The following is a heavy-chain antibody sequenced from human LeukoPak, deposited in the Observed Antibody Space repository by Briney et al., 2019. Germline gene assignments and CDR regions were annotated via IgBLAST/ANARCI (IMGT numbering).Heavy chain of an antibody. J-gene: IGHJ3*01. CDR3: ARDRYSSR. D-gene: IGHD5-18*01. CDR2: ISSSSSAI. CDR1: GFTFSSYR. Sequence: GGSLRLSCAASGFTFSSYRMNWVRQAPGKGLEWLSYISSSSSAIYYADSVKGRFTISRDNAKSSLYLQMNSLRAEDTAVYYCARDRYSSRWGQGKMVTVSS. V-gene: IGHV3-48*01.